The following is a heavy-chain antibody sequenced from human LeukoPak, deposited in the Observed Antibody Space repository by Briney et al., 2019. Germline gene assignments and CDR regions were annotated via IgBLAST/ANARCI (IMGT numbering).Heavy chain of an antibody. Sequence: PSQTLSLTRTVSGGSISSGGYYWSWIRQHPGKGLEWIGYIYYSGSTYYNPSLKSRVTISVDTSKNQFSLKLSSVTAADTAVYYYARAPYSSRNRSFDYWGQGTPVTVSS. CDR1: GGSISSGGYY. CDR2: IYYSGST. CDR3: ARAPYSSRNRSFDY. D-gene: IGHD6-19*01. V-gene: IGHV4-31*03. J-gene: IGHJ4*02.